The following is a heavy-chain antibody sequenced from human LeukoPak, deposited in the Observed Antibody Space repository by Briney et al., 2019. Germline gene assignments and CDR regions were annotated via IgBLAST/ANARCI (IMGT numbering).Heavy chain of an antibody. D-gene: IGHD3-22*01. J-gene: IGHJ4*02. CDR1: GYTFTGYY. CDR2: INPNSGGT. Sequence: ASVKVSCKASGYTFTGYYMHWVRQAPGQGLEWMGWINPNSGGTNYAQKFQGRVTMTRDTSISTAYMELSRLRSDDTAVYYCARVWRIGASRGYYLYWGQGTLVTVSS. CDR3: ARVWRIGASRGYYLY. V-gene: IGHV1-2*02.